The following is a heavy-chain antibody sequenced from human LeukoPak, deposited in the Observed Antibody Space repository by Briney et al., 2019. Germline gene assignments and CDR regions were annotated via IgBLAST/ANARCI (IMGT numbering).Heavy chain of an antibody. CDR3: AKEPQNCGGGSCTPEIARGYSWFDP. Sequence: PGGSLRLSCAASGYTFTSYAMSWVRQAPGKGLEWVSAISRGGNGTYYADSVKGRYADSVKGRFTISRDNSKNTLYLQMNSLRAEDTAVYYCAKEPQNCGGGSCTPEIARGYSWFDPWGQGTLVTVSS. V-gene: IGHV3-23*01. CDR2: ISRGGNGT. CDR1: GYTFTSYA. J-gene: IGHJ5*02. D-gene: IGHD2-15*01.